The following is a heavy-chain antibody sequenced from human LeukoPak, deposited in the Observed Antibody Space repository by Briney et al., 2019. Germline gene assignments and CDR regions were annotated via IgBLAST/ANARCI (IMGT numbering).Heavy chain of an antibody. CDR1: GYTFTSYN. CDR2: INPNSGGT. V-gene: IGHV1-2*02. J-gene: IGHJ4*02. CDR3: ARNHPPNYYDSKWFDY. Sequence: EASVKVSCKASGYTFTSYNMHWVRQSPGQGLEWMGWINPNSGGTNYAQKFQGRVTMTRDTSISTAYMELSRLRSDDTAVYYCARNHPPNYYDSKWFDYWGQGTLVTVSS. D-gene: IGHD3-22*01.